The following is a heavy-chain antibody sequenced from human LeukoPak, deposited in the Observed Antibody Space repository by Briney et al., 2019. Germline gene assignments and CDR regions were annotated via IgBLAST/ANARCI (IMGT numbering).Heavy chain of an antibody. Sequence: SETLSLTCTVSGGSISSYYWSWIRQPPGKGLEWIGYIYYSGSTNYNPSLKSRVTISVDTSKNQFSLKLSSVTAEDTAVYYCASGLRYFDVGDYWGQGTLVTVSS. CDR1: GGSISSYY. J-gene: IGHJ4*02. V-gene: IGHV4-59*01. CDR2: IYYSGST. CDR3: ASGLRYFDVGDY. D-gene: IGHD3-9*01.